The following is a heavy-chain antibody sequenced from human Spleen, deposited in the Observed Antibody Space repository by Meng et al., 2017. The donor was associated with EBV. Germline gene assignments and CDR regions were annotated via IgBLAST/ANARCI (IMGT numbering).Heavy chain of an antibody. D-gene: IGHD3-22*01. V-gene: IGHV4-30-4*01. CDR3: ARDDSRYFDQ. Sequence: QESVPGRVKRSQPLSLTAAVSGGSFDSLNYYWSWIRQPPGKGLEWIGHIYYGGSTFYNPSLKSRVTISIDTSKNQFSLKLTSVTATDTAVYFCARDDSRYFDQWGQGTLVTVSS. J-gene: IGHJ4*02. CDR2: IYYGGST. CDR1: GGSFDSLNYY.